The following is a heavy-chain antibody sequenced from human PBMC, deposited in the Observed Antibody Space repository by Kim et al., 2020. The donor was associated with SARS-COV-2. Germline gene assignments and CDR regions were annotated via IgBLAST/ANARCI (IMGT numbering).Heavy chain of an antibody. J-gene: IGHJ6*02. D-gene: IGHD3-10*01. CDR2: IIPIFGTA. Sequence: SVKVSCKASGGTFSSYAISWVRQAPGQGLEWMGGIIPIFGTANYAQKFQGRVTITADESTSTAYMELSSLRSEDTAVYYCARGRFGELLFNYYYYGMDVWGQGTTVTVSS. CDR3: ARGRFGELLFNYYYYGMDV. CDR1: GGTFSSYA. V-gene: IGHV1-69*13.